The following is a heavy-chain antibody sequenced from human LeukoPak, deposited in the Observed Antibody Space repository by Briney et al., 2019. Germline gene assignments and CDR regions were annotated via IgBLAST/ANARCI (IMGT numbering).Heavy chain of an antibody. Sequence: PGGSLRLSCAASGFTVSSNYMSWVRQAPGKGLEWVSVIYSSGSTYYADSVKGRFTISRDNSKNTLNLQMNSLRAEDAAVYYCARGYSSDNWGQGTLVNVPS. J-gene: IGHJ4*02. CDR2: IYSSGST. CDR3: ARGYSSDN. V-gene: IGHV3-66*01. CDR1: GFTVSSNY. D-gene: IGHD2-21*01.